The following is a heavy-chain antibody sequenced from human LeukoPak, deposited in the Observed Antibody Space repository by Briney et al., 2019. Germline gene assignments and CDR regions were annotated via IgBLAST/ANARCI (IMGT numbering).Heavy chain of an antibody. D-gene: IGHD3-9*01. V-gene: IGHV3-7*03. J-gene: IGHJ4*02. Sequence: PGGSLRLSCAASGFTFSSYSMNWVRQAPGKGLEWMANIKEDGSEKYYEDSVKGRFTISRDNAKNSVSLQMTSLRAEDTAVYYCAKGKSRGILTGLIDYWGQGTLVTVSS. CDR1: GFTFSSYS. CDR2: IKEDGSEK. CDR3: AKGKSRGILTGLIDY.